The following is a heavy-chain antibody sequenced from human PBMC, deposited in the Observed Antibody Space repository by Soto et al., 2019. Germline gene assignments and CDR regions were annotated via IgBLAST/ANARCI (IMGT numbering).Heavy chain of an antibody. Sequence: PSETLSLTCAVSGGSISSSNWWSWVRQPPGKGLEWIGEIYHSGSTNYNPSLKSRVTISVDKSKNQFSLKLSSVTAADTAVYYCASGWSXITIFGVVTIMGGWFDPWGQGTLVTVSS. V-gene: IGHV4-4*02. CDR1: GGSISSSNW. CDR2: IYHSGST. CDR3: ASGWSXITIFGVVTIMGGWFDP. D-gene: IGHD3-3*01. J-gene: IGHJ5*02.